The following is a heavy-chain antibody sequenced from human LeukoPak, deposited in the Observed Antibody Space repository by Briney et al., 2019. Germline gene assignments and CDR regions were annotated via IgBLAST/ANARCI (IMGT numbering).Heavy chain of an antibody. D-gene: IGHD6-13*01. J-gene: IGHJ5*02. V-gene: IGHV4-34*01. CDR2: INHSGST. Sequence: SETLSLTCAVYGGSFSGYYWSWIRQPPGKGLEWIGEINHSGSTNYNPSLKSRVTISVDTSKNQFSLKLSSVTAADTAVYYCAREIAAAVGWFDPWGQGTLVTVSS. CDR3: AREIAAAVGWFDP. CDR1: GGSFSGYY.